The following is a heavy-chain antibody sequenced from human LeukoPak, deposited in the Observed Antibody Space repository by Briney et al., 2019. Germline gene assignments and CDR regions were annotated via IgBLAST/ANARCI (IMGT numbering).Heavy chain of an antibody. D-gene: IGHD4-17*01. CDR3: ARVFGYGDYVHFDY. Sequence: PSETLSLTCTVPGGSISSYYWSWIRQPPGKGLEWIGYIYYSGSTNYNPSLKSRVTISVDTSKNQFSLKLSSVTAADTAVYYCARVFGYGDYVHFDYWGQGTLVTVSS. V-gene: IGHV4-59*01. CDR2: IYYSGST. J-gene: IGHJ4*02. CDR1: GGSISSYY.